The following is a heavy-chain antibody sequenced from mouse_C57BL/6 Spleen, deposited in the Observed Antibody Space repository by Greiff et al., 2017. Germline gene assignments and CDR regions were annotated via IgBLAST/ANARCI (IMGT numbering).Heavy chain of an antibody. CDR3: AGNGYHYAMDY. CDR2: IDPNSGGT. D-gene: IGHD2-2*01. V-gene: IGHV1-72*01. Sequence: VKLQQPGAELVKPGASVKLSCKASGYTFTSYWMHWVKQRPGRGLEWIGRIDPNSGGTKYNEKFKSKATLTVDKPSSTAYMQLSSLTSEDSAVYYCAGNGYHYAMDYWGQGTSVTVSS. CDR1: GYTFTSYW. J-gene: IGHJ4*01.